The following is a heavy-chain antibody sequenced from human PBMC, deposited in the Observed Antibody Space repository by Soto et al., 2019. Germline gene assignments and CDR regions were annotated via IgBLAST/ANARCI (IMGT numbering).Heavy chain of an antibody. CDR3: ARDFGTMEGGGHNYYYYYMDV. Sequence: KQSPTLSLTCAISGDSVSSNSAAWNWIRQSPSRGLEWLGRTYYRSKWYNDYAVSVKSRITINPDTSKNQFSLQLNSVTPEDTAVYYCARDFGTMEGGGHNYYYYYMDVWGKGTTVTVSS. V-gene: IGHV6-1*01. D-gene: IGHD3-16*01. CDR2: TYYRSKWYN. CDR1: GDSVSSNSAA. J-gene: IGHJ6*03.